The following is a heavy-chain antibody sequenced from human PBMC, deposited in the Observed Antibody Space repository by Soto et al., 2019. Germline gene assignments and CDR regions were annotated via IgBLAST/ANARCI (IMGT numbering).Heavy chain of an antibody. CDR1: GFTFDDYA. Sequence: GGSLRLSCAASGFTFDDYAMHWVRQAPGKGLEWVSGISWNSGSIGYADSVKGRFTISRDNAKNSLYLQMNSLRAEDTALYYCAKDLAVADSLDAFDIWGQGTMVTVSS. D-gene: IGHD6-19*01. J-gene: IGHJ3*02. V-gene: IGHV3-9*01. CDR3: AKDLAVADSLDAFDI. CDR2: ISWNSGSI.